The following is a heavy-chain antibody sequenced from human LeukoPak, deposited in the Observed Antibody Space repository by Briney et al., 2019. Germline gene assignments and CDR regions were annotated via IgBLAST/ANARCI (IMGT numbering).Heavy chain of an antibody. CDR1: GFIFSRDS. Sequence: GGSLRLSCAASGFIFSRDSMNWVRQAPGKGLEWVSAISGSGGSTYYADSVKGRFTISRDNSKSTLYLQMNSLRAEDTAVYYCAKDLEGALDYWGQGTLVTVSS. V-gene: IGHV3-23*01. CDR2: ISGSGGST. J-gene: IGHJ4*02. CDR3: AKDLEGALDY. D-gene: IGHD1-26*01.